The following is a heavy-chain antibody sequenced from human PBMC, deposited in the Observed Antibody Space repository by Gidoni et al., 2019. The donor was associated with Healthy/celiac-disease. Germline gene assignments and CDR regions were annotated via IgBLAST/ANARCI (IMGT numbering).Heavy chain of an antibody. CDR1: GGSISSGRYY. CDR3: ARASILSSGWEPRYYFDY. CDR2: IYTSGST. D-gene: IGHD6-19*01. J-gene: IGHJ4*02. Sequence: QVQLQESGPGLVKPSQTLSLTCTVSGGSISSGRYYWSWIRQPAGKGLEWIGRIYTSGSTNYNPSLKSRVTISVDTSKNQFSLKLSSVTAADTAVYYCARASILSSGWEPRYYFDYWGQGTLVTVSS. V-gene: IGHV4-61*02.